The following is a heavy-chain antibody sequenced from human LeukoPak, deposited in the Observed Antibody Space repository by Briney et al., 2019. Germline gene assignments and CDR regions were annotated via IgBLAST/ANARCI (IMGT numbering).Heavy chain of an antibody. D-gene: IGHD3-3*02. V-gene: IGHV3-30*18. J-gene: IGHJ4*02. CDR2: ISYDGSNK. Sequence: GGSLRLSCAASGFTFSSYGMHWVRQAPGKGLEWVAVISYDGSNKYYADSVKGRFTISRDNSKNALYLQMNSLRADDTAIYYCAKVTLRQLAPSDYWGQGTLVTVSS. CDR1: GFTFSSYG. CDR3: AKVTLRQLAPSDY.